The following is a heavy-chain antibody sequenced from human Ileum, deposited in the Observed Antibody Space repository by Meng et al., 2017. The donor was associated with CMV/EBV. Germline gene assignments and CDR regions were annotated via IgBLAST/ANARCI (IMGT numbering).Heavy chain of an antibody. J-gene: IGHJ4*02. CDR3: ARENWIDGY. CDR1: DGSFRGSY. CDR2: ITHRGIT. Sequence: LSLTCPVFDGSFRGSYWTWIRHSPGNRLEWIGEITHRGITQYTPSLNSRVTISVDTSKNQLSLRLSSVTAADTAVYYCARENWIDGYWGQGTLVTVSS. V-gene: IGHV4-34*01. D-gene: IGHD1-1*01.